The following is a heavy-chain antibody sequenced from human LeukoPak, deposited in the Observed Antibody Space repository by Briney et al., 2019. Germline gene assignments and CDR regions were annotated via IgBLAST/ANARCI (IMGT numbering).Heavy chain of an antibody. CDR3: ARGHGSGYTNYFDP. J-gene: IGHJ5*02. D-gene: IGHD3-10*01. CDR1: GYTFTDFS. CDR2: INPTGGSA. V-gene: IGHV1-46*01. Sequence: ASGKVSCKTSGYTFTDFSIHWVRQAPGQGLEWMGIINPTGGSAGFAQKFQGRVTMTRDMSTSTFYMELSSLRSEDTAVYYCARGHGSGYTNYFDPWGQGTLVTVSS.